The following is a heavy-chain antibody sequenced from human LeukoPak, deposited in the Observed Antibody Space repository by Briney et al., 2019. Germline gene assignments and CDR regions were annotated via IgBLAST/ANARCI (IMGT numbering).Heavy chain of an antibody. V-gene: IGHV1-2*02. CDR2: INPTAGDT. D-gene: IGHD3-16*01. Sequence: ASVKVFCKASGYIFTDYFIHWVRQAPGQGLEWMAWINPTAGDTSYAQKIQGRVTLARDTSISTVYMELSRLTFDDTAVYYCARGPDHGGFDHWGQGTLVIVSS. CDR3: ARGPDHGGFDH. CDR1: GYIFTDYF. J-gene: IGHJ4*02.